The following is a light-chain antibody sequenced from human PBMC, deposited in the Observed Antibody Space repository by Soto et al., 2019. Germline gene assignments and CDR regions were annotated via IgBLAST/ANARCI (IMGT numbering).Light chain of an antibody. V-gene: IGKV3-20*01. Sequence: EIVLTQSPGTLSLSPGKRATLSCRASQSVSSSYLAWYQQKPGQAPRLLIYGASSRATGIPDRFSGSGSGTDCTLTTSRLEPEDFAVYYCQQYGSSPGGTFGPGTKGDIK. CDR2: GAS. CDR3: QQYGSSPGGT. J-gene: IGKJ3*01. CDR1: QSVSSSY.